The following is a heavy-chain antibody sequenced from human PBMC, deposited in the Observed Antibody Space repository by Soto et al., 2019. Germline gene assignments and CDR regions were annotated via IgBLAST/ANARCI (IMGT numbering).Heavy chain of an antibody. D-gene: IGHD3-3*01. J-gene: IGHJ6*02. Sequence: SETLSLTCTVSGGSISSGDYYWSWIRQPPGKGLEWIGYIYYSGSTYYNPSLKSRVTISVDTSKNQFSLKLSSVTAADTAVYYCARGEYDFWSGYVPGYYYGMDVWGQGTTVTVSS. CDR2: IYYSGST. V-gene: IGHV4-30-4*01. CDR1: GGSISSGDYY. CDR3: ARGEYDFWSGYVPGYYYGMDV.